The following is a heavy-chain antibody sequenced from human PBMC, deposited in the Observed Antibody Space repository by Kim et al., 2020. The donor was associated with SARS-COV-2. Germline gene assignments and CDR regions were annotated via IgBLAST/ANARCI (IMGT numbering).Heavy chain of an antibody. J-gene: IGHJ4*02. Sequence: SETLSLTCTVSGGSISSYYWSWIRQPPGKGLEWIGYIYYSGSTNYNPSLKSRVTISVDTSKNQFSLKLSSVTAADTAVYYCARGGIGGPFDYWGQGTLVTVSS. CDR2: IYYSGST. CDR1: GGSISSYY. D-gene: IGHD2-15*01. V-gene: IGHV4-59*01. CDR3: ARGGIGGPFDY.